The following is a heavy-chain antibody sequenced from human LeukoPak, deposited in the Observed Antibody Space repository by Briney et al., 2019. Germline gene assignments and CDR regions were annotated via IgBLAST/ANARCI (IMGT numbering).Heavy chain of an antibody. J-gene: IGHJ4*02. D-gene: IGHD3-10*01. V-gene: IGHV4-39*07. CDR3: ARDSRWFGELPPMGSSPNLLPVF. Sequence: SETLSLTCTVSGGSISSSSYYWGWIRQPPGKGLEWIGSVYYSGSTYYNPSLKSRVTISVDRSKNQFSLKLSSVTAADTAVYYCARDSRWFGELPPMGSSPNLLPVFWGQGTLVTVSS. CDR2: VYYSGST. CDR1: GGSISSSSYY.